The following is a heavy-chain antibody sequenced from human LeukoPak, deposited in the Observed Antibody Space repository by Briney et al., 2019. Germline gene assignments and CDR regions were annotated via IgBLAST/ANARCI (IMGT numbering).Heavy chain of an antibody. V-gene: IGHV1-18*01. Sequence: VASVKVSCKASGYTFTSYGISWLRQAPGQGLEWMRWISAYNGNTNYAQKLQGRVTMTTDTSTSTAYMELRSLRSDDTAVYYCARDPASIAADPNWFDPWGQGTLVTVSS. CDR1: GYTFTSYG. J-gene: IGHJ5*02. CDR2: ISAYNGNT. CDR3: ARDPASIAADPNWFDP. D-gene: IGHD6-6*01.